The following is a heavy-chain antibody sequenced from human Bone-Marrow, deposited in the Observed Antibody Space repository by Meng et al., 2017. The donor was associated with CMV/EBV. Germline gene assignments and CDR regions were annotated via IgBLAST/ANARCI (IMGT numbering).Heavy chain of an antibody. V-gene: IGHV3-30*04. J-gene: IGHJ2*01. CDR3: AKVSGGYSYGYDHWYFDL. CDR2: ISYDGSNK. D-gene: IGHD5-18*01. CDR1: GFTFSSYA. Sequence: GESLKISCAASGFTFSSYAMHWVRQAPGKGLEWVAVISYDGSNKYYADSVKGRFTISRDNSKNTLYLQMNSLRAEDTAVYYCAKVSGGYSYGYDHWYFDLWGRGTLVTVSS.